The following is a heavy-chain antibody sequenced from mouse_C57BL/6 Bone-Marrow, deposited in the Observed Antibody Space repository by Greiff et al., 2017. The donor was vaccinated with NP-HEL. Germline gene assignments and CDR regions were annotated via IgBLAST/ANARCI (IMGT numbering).Heavy chain of an antibody. D-gene: IGHD1-1*01. CDR1: GYTFTNYW. CDR2: IDPNSGGT. J-gene: IGHJ2*01. CDR3: ARYYYGSGYFDY. Sequence: QVQLQQPGAELVKPGASVKLSCKASGYTFTNYWMHWVKQRPGRGLEWLGRIDPNSGGTKYNEKFKSKATLTVDKPSSTAYMPLSSLPSEDSAVYYCARYYYGSGYFDYGGQGTTLTVSS. V-gene: IGHV1-72*01.